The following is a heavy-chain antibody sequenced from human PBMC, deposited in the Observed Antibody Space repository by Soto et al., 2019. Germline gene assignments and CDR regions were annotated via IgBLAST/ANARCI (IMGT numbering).Heavy chain of an antibody. D-gene: IGHD5-12*01. CDR1: GVTFSSYA. CDR2: ISGSGGST. Sequence: GGSLRLSCAASGVTFSSYAMSWVRQAPGKGLEWVSAISGSGGSTYYADSVKGRFTISRDNSKNTLYLQMNSLRAEDTAVYYCAKSIVATIFFPYYYYGMDVWGQGTTVTVSS. V-gene: IGHV3-23*01. J-gene: IGHJ6*02. CDR3: AKSIVATIFFPYYYYGMDV.